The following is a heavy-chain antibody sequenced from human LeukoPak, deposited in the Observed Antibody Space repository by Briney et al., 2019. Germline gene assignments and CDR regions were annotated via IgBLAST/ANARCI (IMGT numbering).Heavy chain of an antibody. V-gene: IGHV3-30*18. Sequence: PGRSLRLSCAASGFTFSSYGMHWVRQAPGKGLEWVAVISYDGSNKYYADSVEGRFTISRDNSKNTLYLQMNSLRAEDTAVYYCAKVKGPGADYYDSSGYNYWYFDLWGRGTLVTVSS. CDR1: GFTFSSYG. CDR2: ISYDGSNK. J-gene: IGHJ2*01. CDR3: AKVKGPGADYYDSSGYNYWYFDL. D-gene: IGHD3-22*01.